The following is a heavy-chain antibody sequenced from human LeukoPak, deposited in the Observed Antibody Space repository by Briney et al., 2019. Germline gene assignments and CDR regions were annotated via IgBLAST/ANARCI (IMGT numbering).Heavy chain of an antibody. CDR2: IWYDGSNR. CDR3: ARWGDPKILDQ. V-gene: IGHV3-33*01. CDR1: GFTFSSHG. J-gene: IGHJ4*02. Sequence: GGSLRLSCAASGFTFSSHGMHWVRQAPGKGLEWAAVIWYDGSNRYYADSVKGRFTISRDNSKNTLYLQMNSLRAEDTAVYYCARWGDPKILDQWGQGILVTVSS. D-gene: IGHD2-21*01.